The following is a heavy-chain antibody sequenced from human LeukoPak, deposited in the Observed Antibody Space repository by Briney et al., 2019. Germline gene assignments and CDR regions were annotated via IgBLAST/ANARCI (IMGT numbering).Heavy chain of an antibody. D-gene: IGHD6-19*01. Sequence: SETLSLTCTVSGYSISGGYFWGWIRQPPGKGLEWIGNVYHRGATYYNPSLQSRVTMSVDTSKNQFSLKLTSVTAADTAVYYCAREDSSGQSTFDYWGQGTLVTVSS. V-gene: IGHV4-38-2*02. J-gene: IGHJ4*02. CDR2: VYHRGAT. CDR3: AREDSSGQSTFDY. CDR1: GYSISGGYF.